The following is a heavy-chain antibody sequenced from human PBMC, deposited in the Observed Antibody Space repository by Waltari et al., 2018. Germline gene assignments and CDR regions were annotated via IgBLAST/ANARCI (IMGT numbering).Heavy chain of an antibody. D-gene: IGHD1-7*01. CDR3: ATGTTGNYYYMDV. Sequence: QVQLVQSGAEVKKPGASVKVSCKVSGYTLTELSMHWVRQAPGKGLEWMGGFEPEDGETMYEQKCQGRDTMNEDTATDTAYMELSSLRSEDTAVYYCATGTTGNYYYMDVWGKGTTVTISS. CDR1: GYTLTELS. CDR2: FEPEDGET. J-gene: IGHJ6*03. V-gene: IGHV1-24*01.